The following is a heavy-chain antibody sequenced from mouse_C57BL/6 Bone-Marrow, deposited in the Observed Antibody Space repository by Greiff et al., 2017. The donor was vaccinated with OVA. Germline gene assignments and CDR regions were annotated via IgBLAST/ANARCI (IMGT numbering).Heavy chain of an antibody. D-gene: IGHD2-3*01. CDR1: GFSLTSYA. J-gene: IGHJ2*01. Sequence: QVQRVESGPGLVAPSQSLSITCTVSGFSLTSYAISWVRQPPGKGLEWLGVIWTGGGTNYNSALKSRLSISKDNSKSQVFLKMNSLQTDDTARYYCARNREWLLHYFDYWGQGTTLTVSS. CDR2: IWTGGGT. V-gene: IGHV2-9-1*01. CDR3: ARNREWLLHYFDY.